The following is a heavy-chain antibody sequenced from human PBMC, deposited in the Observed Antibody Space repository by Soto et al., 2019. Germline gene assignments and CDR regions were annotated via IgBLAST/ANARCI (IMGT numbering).Heavy chain of an antibody. D-gene: IGHD3-9*01. CDR2: IIPIFGTA. V-gene: IGHV1-69*13. CDR1: GGTFSSYA. Sequence: ASVKVSCKASGGTFSSYAISWVRQAPGQGLEWMGGIIPIFGTANYAQKFQGRVTITADESTSTAYMELSSLRSEDTAVYYCARDRSILTGYYNWFDPWGQGTLVTVSS. J-gene: IGHJ5*02. CDR3: ARDRSILTGYYNWFDP.